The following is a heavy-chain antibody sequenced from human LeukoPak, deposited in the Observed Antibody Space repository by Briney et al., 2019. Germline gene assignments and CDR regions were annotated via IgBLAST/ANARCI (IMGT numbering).Heavy chain of an antibody. CDR1: GGSISSSNW. CDR2: IYHSGST. D-gene: IGHD6-19*01. V-gene: IGHV4-4*02. J-gene: IGHJ4*02. Sequence: SGTLSLTCAVSGGSISSSNWWSWVRQPPGKGLEWIGKIYHSGSTNYNPSLKSRVTISVDKSKNQFSLKLSSVTAADTAVYYCARGQLRQWLTPSYYFDYWGQGTLVTVSS. CDR3: ARGQLRQWLTPSYYFDY.